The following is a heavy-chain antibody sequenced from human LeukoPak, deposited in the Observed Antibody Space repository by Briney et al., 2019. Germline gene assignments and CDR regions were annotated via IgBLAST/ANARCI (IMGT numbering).Heavy chain of an antibody. CDR2: ISGSGGST. Sequence: PGGSLRLSCAASGFTFSSYAMSWVRQAPGKGLEWVSAISGSGGSTYYADSVKGRFTISRDNAKNSLYLQMNSLRAEDTAVYYSARDIVVVPAAVGWGQGTLVTVSS. D-gene: IGHD2-2*01. CDR3: ARDIVVVPAAVG. CDR1: GFTFSSYA. V-gene: IGHV3-23*01. J-gene: IGHJ4*02.